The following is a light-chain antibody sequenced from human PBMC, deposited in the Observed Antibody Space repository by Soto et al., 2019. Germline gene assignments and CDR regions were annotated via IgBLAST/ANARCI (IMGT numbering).Light chain of an antibody. V-gene: IGLV1-40*01. CDR2: DNN. Sequence: QSVLTKPPSVSGAPGQRVTISCTGSSSNIGAGYGAHWYQQLPGTAPKLLIYDNNNRPSGVPDRFSGSKSGTSASLAITGLHSDDEADYYCQSFDSSLDGVLFGGGTKLTVL. CDR3: QSFDSSLDGVL. J-gene: IGLJ2*01. CDR1: SSNIGAGYG.